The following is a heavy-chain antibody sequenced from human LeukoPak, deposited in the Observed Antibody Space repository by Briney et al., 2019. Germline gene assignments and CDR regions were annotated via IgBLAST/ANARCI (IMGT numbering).Heavy chain of an antibody. Sequence: GGSLRLSCAASGFAFSTYSMNWVRQAPGKGLEWVTHIKQDESKTYYVDSVKGRFIISRDNAKNSPYLQMNSLRAEDTAVYYCARWDCTSDSCTSGIDYWGQGIPVSVSS. CDR2: IKQDESKT. J-gene: IGHJ4*02. CDR1: GFAFSTYS. D-gene: IGHD2-2*01. CDR3: ARWDCTSDSCTSGIDY. V-gene: IGHV3-7*01.